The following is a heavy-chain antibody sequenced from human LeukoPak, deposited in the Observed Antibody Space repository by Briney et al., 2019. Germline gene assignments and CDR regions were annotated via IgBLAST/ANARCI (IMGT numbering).Heavy chain of an antibody. J-gene: IGHJ4*02. Sequence: PSETLSLTCTVSCGSISSGDSYWSWIRQPPGKGLDWIDYIYYTGTTYYNPSLKSRVTISVDTSKNQFSLKLSSVTAADTAVYYCARGNKHGEPTKFDYWGQGNLVTVCS. D-gene: IGHD4-17*01. CDR3: ARGNKHGEPTKFDY. V-gene: IGHV4-30-4*01. CDR2: IYYTGTT. CDR1: CGSISSGDSY.